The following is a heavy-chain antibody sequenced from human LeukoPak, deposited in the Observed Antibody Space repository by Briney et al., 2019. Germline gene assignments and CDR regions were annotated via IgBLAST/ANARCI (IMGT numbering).Heavy chain of an antibody. D-gene: IGHD1-26*01. CDR1: GGSISSSNYY. J-gene: IGHJ4*02. Sequence: PSETLSLTCTVSGGSISSSNYYWGWIRQPPGKGLEWIGEINHSGSTNYNPSLKSRVTISVDTSKNQFSLKLSSVTAADTAVYYCATRLVKWGQGTLVTVSS. CDR3: ATRLVK. V-gene: IGHV4-39*07. CDR2: INHSGST.